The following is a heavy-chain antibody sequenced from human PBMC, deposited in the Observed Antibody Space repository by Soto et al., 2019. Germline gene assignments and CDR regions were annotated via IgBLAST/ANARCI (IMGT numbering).Heavy chain of an antibody. V-gene: IGHV3-23*01. CDR1: GFTFSNYA. D-gene: IGHD6-13*01. Sequence: EVQLLESGGGLAQPGGSLRLSCVASGFTFSNYAMSWVRQAPGKGLEWVSAIGGSGSSTYYADSVKGRFTISRDNPKNTLFLQLNNLRAEDTALYYCAKHIRAAPAAFDYWGQGTLLTVSS. CDR2: IGGSGSST. CDR3: AKHIRAAPAAFDY. J-gene: IGHJ4*02.